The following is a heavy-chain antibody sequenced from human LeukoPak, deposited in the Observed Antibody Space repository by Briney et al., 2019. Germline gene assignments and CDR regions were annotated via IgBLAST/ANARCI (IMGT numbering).Heavy chain of an antibody. D-gene: IGHD3-22*01. CDR3: AKGLGYGNIGLYHYFDY. J-gene: IGHJ4*02. V-gene: IGHV3-21*06. CDR1: GFTFSSYT. CDR2: IGGSSTNI. Sequence: GGSLRLSCAASGFTFSSYTMNWVRQAPGKGLEWVSSIGGSSTNIYYADSVRGRFTISRDNAKNSLYLQVNSLRAEDTAVYYCAKGLGYGNIGLYHYFDYWGQGALVTVSS.